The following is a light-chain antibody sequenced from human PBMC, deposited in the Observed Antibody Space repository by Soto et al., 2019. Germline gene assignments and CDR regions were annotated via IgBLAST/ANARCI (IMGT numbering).Light chain of an antibody. CDR1: QSIGNH. CDR2: GVS. V-gene: IGKV1-39*01. CDR3: QQSYSSPTT. J-gene: IGKJ5*01. Sequence: DIHMTQSPSFLSASVGYRFTITCGASQSIGNHLNWYQQKPGKAPKFLVYGVSNLQSGVPSRFTGSGSGTDFTLTVNDLQPEDFATYYCQQSYSSPTTFGQGTRLEIK.